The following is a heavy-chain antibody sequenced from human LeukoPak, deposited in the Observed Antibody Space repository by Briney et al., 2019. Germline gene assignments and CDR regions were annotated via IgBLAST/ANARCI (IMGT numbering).Heavy chain of an antibody. CDR2: IYRSGST. D-gene: IGHD3-22*01. CDR3: ARGSRGGSGYYRHYFDY. Sequence: PGGSLRLSCVASGFTLSSKYMNWARQAPGKGLEWVSLIYRSGSTHYTNSVKGRFTVSRDNSKNTLYLQMNSLRAEHMTVYYCARGSRGGSGYYRHYFDYWGQGILVTVSS. J-gene: IGHJ4*02. CDR1: GFTLSSKY. V-gene: IGHV3-53*01.